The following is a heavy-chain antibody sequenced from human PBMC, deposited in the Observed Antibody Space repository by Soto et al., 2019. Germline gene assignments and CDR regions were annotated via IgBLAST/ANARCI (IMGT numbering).Heavy chain of an antibody. CDR3: ARDTEDRNDQYLDY. J-gene: IGHJ4*02. CDR1: GASVSGYY. V-gene: IGHV4-4*07. Sequence: TLSLTCTVPGASVSGYYWSCILQPAGKGLEWIGRIYSSGSINYGPSLKGRIPMSADPSKNQFSLTLSSVSAADTAVYYPARDTEDRNDQYLDYCGQRALVTDSS. D-gene: IGHD2-15*01. CDR2: IYSSGSI.